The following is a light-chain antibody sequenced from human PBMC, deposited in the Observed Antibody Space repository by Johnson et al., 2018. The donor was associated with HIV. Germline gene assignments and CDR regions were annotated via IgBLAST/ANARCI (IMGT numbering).Light chain of an antibody. CDR1: SSNIGNNF. CDR3: GTWDSSLSARGYV. Sequence: QSVLTQPPSVSAAPGQKVTISCSGSSSNIGNNFVSWYQQLPGTAPKLLIYENNKRPSGIPDRFSGSKSGTSATLGITGLQTGDEADYYCGTWDSSLSARGYVCGTGTKVTVL. CDR2: ENN. V-gene: IGLV1-51*02. J-gene: IGLJ1*01.